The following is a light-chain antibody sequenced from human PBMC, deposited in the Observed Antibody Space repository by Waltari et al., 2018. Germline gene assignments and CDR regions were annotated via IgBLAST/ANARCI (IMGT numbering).Light chain of an antibody. Sequence: QSALTHPASVSGSPGQSITISCTGTSSDVGGYNYVSWYQQHPGKAPKLMIYDVSNRPSGFSNRFSGSKSGNTASLTISGLQAEDEADYYCSSYTSSNTLVFGGGTKLTVL. V-gene: IGLV2-14*03. CDR2: DVS. CDR1: SSDVGGYNY. CDR3: SSYTSSNTLV. J-gene: IGLJ3*02.